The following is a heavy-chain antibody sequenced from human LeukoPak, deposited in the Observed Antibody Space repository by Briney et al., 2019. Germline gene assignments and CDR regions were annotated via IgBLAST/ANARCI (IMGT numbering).Heavy chain of an antibody. J-gene: IGHJ4*02. CDR2: INSDASTT. V-gene: IGHV3-74*01. D-gene: IGHD6-19*01. CDR3: ARLRWDPSSGLAY. CDR1: GFTFSSYW. Sequence: GGSLRLSCVASGFTFSSYWMHWVRQAPGKGLVWVSRINSDASTTNYADSVKGRFTISRDNAKNTLYLQMNSLRAEDTAVYYCARLRWDPSSGLAYRGQGTLVTVSS.